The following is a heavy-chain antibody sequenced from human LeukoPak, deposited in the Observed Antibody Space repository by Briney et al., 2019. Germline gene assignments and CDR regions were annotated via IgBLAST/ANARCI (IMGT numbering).Heavy chain of an antibody. J-gene: IGHJ4*02. CDR1: RYTFTSYA. D-gene: IGHD2-15*01. Sequence: ASVPVSRKASRYTFTSYAMNWVRQPPGQGVEGVGWINTNTGNPTYAQGFTGRFVYPFHTPVSTAYLQMSSLKTEDTAVYYCARAAASDYWGQGTLVTVSS. CDR3: ARAAASDY. CDR2: INTNTGNP. V-gene: IGHV7-4-1*02.